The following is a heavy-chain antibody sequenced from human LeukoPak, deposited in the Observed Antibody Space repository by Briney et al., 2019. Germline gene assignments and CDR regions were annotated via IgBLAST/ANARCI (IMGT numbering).Heavy chain of an antibody. D-gene: IGHD2-2*01. CDR3: ASTLLPAALFDY. Sequence: PSETLSLTCTVSGVSISSYYWSWIRQPPGKGLEWIGYIYYSGSTNYNPSLKSRVTISVDTSKNQFSLKLSSVTAADTAVYYCASTLLPAALFDYWGQGTLVTVSS. J-gene: IGHJ4*02. CDR1: GVSISSYY. V-gene: IGHV4-59*01. CDR2: IYYSGST.